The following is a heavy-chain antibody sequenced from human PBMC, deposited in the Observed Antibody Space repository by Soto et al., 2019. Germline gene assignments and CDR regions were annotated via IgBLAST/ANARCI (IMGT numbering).Heavy chain of an antibody. CDR2: ISYSGST. J-gene: IGHJ4*02. CDR3: MNYNSGWKY. Sequence: QLQLQESGPGLVQPSETLSLTCTVSGVSISSHGYFWGWIRQPPGKGLEWIGMISYSGSTYYSPSLKSRVTISADTSKNQLSLRLSSVTVADTAVFHCMNYNSGWKYWGQGTVVTVSS. V-gene: IGHV4-39*01. D-gene: IGHD5-12*01. CDR1: GVSISSHGYF.